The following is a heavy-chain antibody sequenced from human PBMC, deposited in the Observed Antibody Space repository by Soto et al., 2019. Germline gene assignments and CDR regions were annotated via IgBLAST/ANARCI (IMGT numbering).Heavy chain of an antibody. CDR3: ATTYGDYPGWAFDI. Sequence: EVQLLASGGGLVQPGGSLRLSCAASGFTFSSYAMSWVRQAPGKGLEWVSAISGSGGSTYYADSVKGRFTISRDKSKNPVYLQMNRLRAEDTAVYYCATTYGDYPGWAFDIWGQGTMVTVSS. J-gene: IGHJ3*02. V-gene: IGHV3-23*01. D-gene: IGHD4-17*01. CDR1: GFTFSSYA. CDR2: ISGSGGST.